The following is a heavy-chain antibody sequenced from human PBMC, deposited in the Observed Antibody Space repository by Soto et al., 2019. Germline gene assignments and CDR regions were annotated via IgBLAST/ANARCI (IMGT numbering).Heavy chain of an antibody. CDR2: IYSGGST. Sequence: EVQLVESGGGLVQPGGSLRLSCAASGFTVSSNYMSWVRQAPGKGLEWVSVIYSGGSTYYADSVKGRFTISRHNSKHPLYLQMNSLRSEDTAVYYCARVAATVTTYWFDPWGQGTLVTVSS. J-gene: IGHJ5*02. V-gene: IGHV3-53*04. CDR1: GFTVSSNY. CDR3: ARVAATVTTYWFDP. D-gene: IGHD4-17*01.